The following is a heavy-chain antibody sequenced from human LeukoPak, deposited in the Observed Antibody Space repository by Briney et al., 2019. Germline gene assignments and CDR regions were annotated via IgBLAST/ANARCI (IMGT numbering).Heavy chain of an antibody. CDR1: GFTFSSYG. V-gene: IGHV3-15*01. J-gene: IGHJ4*02. CDR2: IKSKIDGGAT. Sequence: GRSLRLSCAASGFTFSSYGMHWVRQAPGKGLEWVGRIKSKIDGGATGYAAPVKGRFTISRDDSKSTLYLQMNSLKTEDTAVYYCSTDEWQWGQGTLVTVSS. CDR3: STDEWQ. D-gene: IGHD2-8*01.